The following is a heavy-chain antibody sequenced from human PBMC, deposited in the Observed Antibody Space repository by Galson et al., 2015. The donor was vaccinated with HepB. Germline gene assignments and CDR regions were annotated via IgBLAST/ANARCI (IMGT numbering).Heavy chain of an antibody. CDR3: ARYGSGNHDWYFDL. CDR2: IYRGGGT. CDR1: GFTVSSNY. Sequence: SLRLSCAASGFTVSSNYMSWVRQAPGKGLEWVTAIYRGGGTYYADSVKGRFTISRDDSKNTLYVQMNSLRVDDTAVYFCARYGSGNHDWYFDLWGRGTLVTVSS. D-gene: IGHD3-10*01. J-gene: IGHJ2*01. V-gene: IGHV3-66*01.